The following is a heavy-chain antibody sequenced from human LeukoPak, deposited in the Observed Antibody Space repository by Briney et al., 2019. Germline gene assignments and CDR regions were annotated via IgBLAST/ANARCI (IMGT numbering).Heavy chain of an antibody. Sequence: GGSLRLSCAASGFTFSSYEMNWVRQAPGKGLEWISYISASGSAMYFADSVKGRFTISRDNAKNSLYLQMDSLRAEDTAVYYCARDRPDRGYSYRRDFDSWGQGTLVTVSS. CDR1: GFTFSSYE. CDR3: ARDRPDRGYSYRRDFDS. D-gene: IGHD5-18*01. J-gene: IGHJ4*02. V-gene: IGHV3-48*03. CDR2: ISASGSAM.